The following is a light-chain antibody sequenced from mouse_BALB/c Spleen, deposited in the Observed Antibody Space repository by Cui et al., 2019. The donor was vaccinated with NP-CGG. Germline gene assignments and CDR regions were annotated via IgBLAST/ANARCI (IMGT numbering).Light chain of an antibody. CDR2: GTN. CDR3: ALWYSNHWV. V-gene: IGLV1*01. CDR1: TGAVTTTNY. Sequence: QAVVTQESALTTSPGEKVTLTCRSSTGAVTTTNYANWVQENPDHLFTGLIGGTNNRVPGVPARFSGSLIGDKAALTITGAQTEDEAIYFCALWYSNHWVFGGGTKLTVL. J-gene: IGLJ1*01.